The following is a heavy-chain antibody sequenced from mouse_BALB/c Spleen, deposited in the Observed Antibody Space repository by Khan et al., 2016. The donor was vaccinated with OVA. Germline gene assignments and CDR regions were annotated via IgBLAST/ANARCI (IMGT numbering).Heavy chain of an antibody. Sequence: EVELVESGGGLVQVGGSLRLSCATSGFTFTDYYMNWVRQSPGKALEWLGFIRNKANGYTTENSAYVKGRFTISRDNSQSIISVHMSTLRNEDSATSYCAISYFYVVYFYSLDYWGQGTSVTFSS. CDR3: AISYFYVVYFYSLDY. V-gene: IGHV7-3*02. J-gene: IGHJ4*01. CDR2: IRNKANGYTT. D-gene: IGHD2-3*01. CDR1: GFTFTDYY.